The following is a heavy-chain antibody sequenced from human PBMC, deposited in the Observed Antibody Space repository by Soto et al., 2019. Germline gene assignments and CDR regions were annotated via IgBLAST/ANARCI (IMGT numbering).Heavy chain of an antibody. D-gene: IGHD2-15*01. CDR2: IIPILGIA. CDR1: GGTFSSYT. J-gene: IGHJ4*02. Sequence: QVQLVQSGAEVKKPGSSVKVSCKASGGTFSSYTISWVRQAPGEGLEWMGRIIPILGIANYAQKFQGRVTITADKSTSTAYMELSSLRSEDTAVYYSASEAATVRFDYWGQGTLVTVSS. CDR3: ASEAATVRFDY. V-gene: IGHV1-69*02.